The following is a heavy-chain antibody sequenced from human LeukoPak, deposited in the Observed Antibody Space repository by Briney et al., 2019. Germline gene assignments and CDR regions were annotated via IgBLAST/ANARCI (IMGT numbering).Heavy chain of an antibody. Sequence: TGGSLRLSCAASGFTFSSYAMHWVRQAPGKGLEWVAVISYDGSNKYYADSVKGRFTISRDNSKNTLYLQMNSLRAEDTAVYYCARVMPELALDYYYMDVWGKGTTVTVSS. CDR1: GFTFSSYA. J-gene: IGHJ6*03. D-gene: IGHD1-14*01. V-gene: IGHV3-30*04. CDR2: ISYDGSNK. CDR3: ARVMPELALDYYYMDV.